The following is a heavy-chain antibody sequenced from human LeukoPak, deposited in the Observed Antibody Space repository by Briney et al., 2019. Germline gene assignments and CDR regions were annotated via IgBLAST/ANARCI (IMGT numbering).Heavy chain of an antibody. D-gene: IGHD4-17*01. CDR1: GGSFSGYY. J-gene: IGHJ4*02. CDR3: ARGLWYGDYRYFDY. CDR2: INYSGST. Sequence: RPSETLSLTCAVYGGSFSGYYWSWIRQPPGKGLEWIGEINYSGSTNYNPSLKSRVTISVDTSKNQFSLKLSSVTAADTAVYYCARGLWYGDYRYFDYWGQGTLVTVSS. V-gene: IGHV4-34*01.